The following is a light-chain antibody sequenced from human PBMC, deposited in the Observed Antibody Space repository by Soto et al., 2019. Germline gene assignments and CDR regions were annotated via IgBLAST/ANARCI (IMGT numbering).Light chain of an antibody. Sequence: QSVLTQPASVSGSPGQSITISCTGTSSDVGGYNYVSWYQQHPGKAPKLMIFEVRDRPSGVSNRFSGSKSGNTASLTISGLQAEDEADYYCSSYTRSSTHVVFGGGTKLTVL. CDR2: EVR. CDR3: SSYTRSSTHVV. J-gene: IGLJ2*01. V-gene: IGLV2-14*01. CDR1: SSDVGGYNY.